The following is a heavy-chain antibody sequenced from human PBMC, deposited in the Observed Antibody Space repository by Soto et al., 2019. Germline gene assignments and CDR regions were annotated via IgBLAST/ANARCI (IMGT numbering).Heavy chain of an antibody. Sequence: GVSVKVSCKASGYTFTSYSMYWVRQAPGQRLEWMGWINAGNGNTKYSQKFQGRVTITRDTSASTAYMELSSLRSEDTAVYYCARDPEGGGDDRPFDYWGQGTLVTVSS. J-gene: IGHJ4*02. CDR3: ARDPEGGGDDRPFDY. CDR2: INAGNGNT. CDR1: GYTFTSYS. V-gene: IGHV1-3*01. D-gene: IGHD2-21*02.